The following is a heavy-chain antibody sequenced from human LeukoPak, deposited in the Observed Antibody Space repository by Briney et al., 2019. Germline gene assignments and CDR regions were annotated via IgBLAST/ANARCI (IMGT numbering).Heavy chain of an antibody. CDR3: AGEQLLPDYYYYDMDV. D-gene: IGHD6-6*01. CDR2: IYSGGST. J-gene: IGHJ6*02. V-gene: IGHV3-66*02. CDR1: GFTVSSNY. Sequence: GGSLRLSCAASGFTVSSNYMSWVRQAPGKGLEWVSVIYSGGSTYYADSVKGRFTISRDNSKNTLYLQMNSLRAEDTAVYYCAGEQLLPDYYYYDMDVWGQGTTVTVSS.